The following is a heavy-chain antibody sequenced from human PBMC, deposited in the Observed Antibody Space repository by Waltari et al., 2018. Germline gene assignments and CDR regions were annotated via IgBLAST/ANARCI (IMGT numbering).Heavy chain of an antibody. CDR2: ISSDGTNK. J-gene: IGHJ1*01. D-gene: IGHD2-2*01. CDR1: GFTIKDFA. CDR3: ARGDCRSTSCYSLES. Sequence: QVHLVESGGGVVQSGKSLRLSCAASGFTIKDFAMHWVRQAPGQGLKWVLGISSDGTNKYYADSGKCRFIISRDNSGSTLYLQMNSLRPQDTAIYYCARGDCRSTSCYSLESWGHGTLVTVS. V-gene: IGHV3-30*01.